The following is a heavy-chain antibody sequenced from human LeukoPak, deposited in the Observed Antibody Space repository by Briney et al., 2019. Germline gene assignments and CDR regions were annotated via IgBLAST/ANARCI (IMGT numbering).Heavy chain of an antibody. CDR1: GDSISSSGCN. CDR2: IYYSGSN. CDR3: ARVRFLEWLGYYYYMDV. Sequence: SETLSLTCTVSGDSISSSGCNWGWMPQPPGKELEWIGSIYYSGSNYYNPSLKSRVTITVDTYKNQFSLKLSSVTAADTAVYYCARVRFLEWLGYYYYMDVWGKGTAVTVSS. V-gene: IGHV4-39*07. D-gene: IGHD3-3*01. J-gene: IGHJ6*03.